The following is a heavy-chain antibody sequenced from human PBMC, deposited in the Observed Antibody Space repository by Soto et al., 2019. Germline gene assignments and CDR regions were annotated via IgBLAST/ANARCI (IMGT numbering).Heavy chain of an antibody. V-gene: IGHV3-9*01. J-gene: IGHJ4*02. CDR1: GFTFDDHA. D-gene: IGHD6-13*01. CDR2: INWKSGII. CDR3: VKDYGYGNPAHYFDY. Sequence: EVQLAESGGGLVQPGRSLRLSCAASGFTFDDHAMHWVRQAPGKGLEWVSGINWKSGIIGYADSVKGRFSISRDNAKKSLYLQMNSLRIEDTALYYCVKDYGYGNPAHYFDYWGQGTLVTVSS.